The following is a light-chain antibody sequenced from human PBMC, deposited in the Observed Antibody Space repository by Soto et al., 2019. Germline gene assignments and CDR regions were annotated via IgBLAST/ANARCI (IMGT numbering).Light chain of an antibody. CDR3: QQYNNWPRT. Sequence: EVVMTQSPATLSVSPGERATLSCRASQSVSSNLAWYHQQPGQAPRLLVYGASTRATGIPARFSGSGSGTEFTLTISSLQSEDFAVYYCQQYNNWPRTFGQETKVEI. J-gene: IGKJ1*01. CDR1: QSVSSN. V-gene: IGKV3-15*01. CDR2: GAS.